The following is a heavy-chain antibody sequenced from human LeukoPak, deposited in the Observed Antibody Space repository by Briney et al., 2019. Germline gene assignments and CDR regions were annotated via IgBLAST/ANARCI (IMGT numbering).Heavy chain of an antibody. CDR3: ARVKILEWLLMDYYYYMDV. Sequence: SETLSLTCTVSGGSISSYYWSWIRQPAGKGLEWIGYIYYSGSTNYNPSLKSRVTISVDTSKNQFSLKLSSVTAADTAVYYCARVKILEWLLMDYYYYMDVWGKGTTVTVSS. J-gene: IGHJ6*03. CDR2: IYYSGST. D-gene: IGHD3-3*01. CDR1: GGSISSYY. V-gene: IGHV4-59*01.